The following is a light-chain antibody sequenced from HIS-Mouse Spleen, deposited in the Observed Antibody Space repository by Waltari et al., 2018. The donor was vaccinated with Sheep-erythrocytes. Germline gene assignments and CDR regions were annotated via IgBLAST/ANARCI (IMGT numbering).Light chain of an antibody. CDR1: KLGDKY. V-gene: IGLV3-1*01. CDR3: QAWDSSTAV. CDR2: QDS. Sequence: SYELTQPPSVSVSPGPTASIPCPGDKLGDKYACWYQQKPGQSPVLVIYQDSERPSGIPERFSGSNSGNTATLTISGTQAMDEADYYCQAWDSSTAVFGGGTKLTVL. J-gene: IGLJ2*01.